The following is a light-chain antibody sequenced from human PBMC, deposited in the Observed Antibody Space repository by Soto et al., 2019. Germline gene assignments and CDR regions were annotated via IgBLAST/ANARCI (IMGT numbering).Light chain of an antibody. J-gene: IGKJ1*01. V-gene: IGKV1-16*02. CDR2: AAA. CDR1: QDIGYS. CDR3: QQYNGDPRT. Sequence: DIQMTQSASSLSASVGARVTITCRASQDIGYSLGWFQQRPGKAPNSLIYAAATLQSGVPSKFCGSGSGTHLTLTISSLQPEDFANYNCQQYNGDPRTFGQGTQVEIK.